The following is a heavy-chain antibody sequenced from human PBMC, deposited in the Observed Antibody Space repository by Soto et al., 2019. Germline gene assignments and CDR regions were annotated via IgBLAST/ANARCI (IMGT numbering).Heavy chain of an antibody. CDR2: IWYDGSKK. V-gene: IGHV3-33*01. CDR3: ARDAVKGVAPDY. J-gene: IGHJ4*02. CDR1: GFSFSNNG. D-gene: IGHD3-3*01. Sequence: QVQLVESGGGVVQPGRSLRLSCSASGFSFSNNGMHWVRQAPGKGLEWVAVIWYDGSKKHYGDSVRGRFTISRDDSKNTVYLQMDSLRVEDTAVYFCARDAVKGVAPDYWGQGTLVTVSS.